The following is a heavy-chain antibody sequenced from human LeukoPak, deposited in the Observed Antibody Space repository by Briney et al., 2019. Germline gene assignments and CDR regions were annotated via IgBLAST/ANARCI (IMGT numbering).Heavy chain of an antibody. D-gene: IGHD3-3*01. CDR2: ISYDGSNK. V-gene: IGHV3-30*04. CDR3: ARPNNYDFWSGYQDAFDI. J-gene: IGHJ3*02. CDR1: GFTFSSYA. Sequence: GGSLRLSCAASGFTFSSYAMHWVRQAPGKGLEWVAVISYDGSNKYYADSVKGRFTISRDNSKNTLYLQMNSLRAEDTAVYYCARPNNYDFWSGYQDAFDIWGQGTMVTVSS.